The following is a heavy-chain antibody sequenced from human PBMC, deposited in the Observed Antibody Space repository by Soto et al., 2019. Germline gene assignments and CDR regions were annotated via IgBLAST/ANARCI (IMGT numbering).Heavy chain of an antibody. J-gene: IGHJ6*02. CDR2: ISVYNGNK. CDR1: GYTFNNYG. Sequence: QLVQSGGEVKEPGSSVQVSCKASGYTFNNYGITWVRQAPGQGLEWMGWISVYNGNKNYAQKVQGRVSMTDDTSTSTAYMALRSLRSDDTAVYFCARVDITLIRGSKVDFYSMDVWGQGTTGNVAS. D-gene: IGHD3-10*01. V-gene: IGHV1-18*01. CDR3: ARVDITLIRGSKVDFYSMDV.